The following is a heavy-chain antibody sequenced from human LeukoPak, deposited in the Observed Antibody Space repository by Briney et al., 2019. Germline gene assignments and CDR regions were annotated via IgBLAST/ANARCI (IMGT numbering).Heavy chain of an antibody. V-gene: IGHV6-1*01. Sequence: SQTLSLTCVVSGDSVSSKNGAWNWIRQSPSRGLEWLGRTYYRSKWYNDYAESMGGRMTISQDTSKNQYSLHLNPVTPDDTAVYYCARDFGTTGWHTFDYWGQGTLVTVSS. CDR3: ARDFGTTGWHTFDY. CDR1: GDSVSSKNGA. D-gene: IGHD6-19*01. CDR2: TYYRSKWYN. J-gene: IGHJ4*02.